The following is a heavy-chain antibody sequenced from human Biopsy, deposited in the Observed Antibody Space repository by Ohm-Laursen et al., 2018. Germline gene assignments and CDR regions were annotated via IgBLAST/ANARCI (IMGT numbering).Heavy chain of an antibody. V-gene: IGHV3-48*04. CDR3: ATDGAGSYNEN. Sequence: SLRLSCAASGFTFNNYGMQWVRQAPGKGLEWLSYISGSGVTKMYADSVKGRFTVSRDNAKNSLYLEMNNLTVEDTAVYYCATDGAGSYNENWGQGTLVSVSS. CDR2: ISGSGVTK. D-gene: IGHD3-10*01. J-gene: IGHJ4*02. CDR1: GFTFNNYG.